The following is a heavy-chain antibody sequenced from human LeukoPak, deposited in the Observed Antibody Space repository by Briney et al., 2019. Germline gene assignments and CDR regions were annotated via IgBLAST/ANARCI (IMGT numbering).Heavy chain of an antibody. CDR1: GGSFSGYY. CDR3: ASSGGSYSRLIDY. V-gene: IGHV4-34*01. CDR2: INHSGST. Sequence: PSETLSLTCAVYGGSFSGYYWSWIRQPPGKGLEWIGEINHSGSTNYNPSLKSRVTISVDTSKNQFSLKLSSVTAADTAVYYCASSGGSYSRLIDYWGQGTLVTVSS. D-gene: IGHD1-26*01. J-gene: IGHJ4*02.